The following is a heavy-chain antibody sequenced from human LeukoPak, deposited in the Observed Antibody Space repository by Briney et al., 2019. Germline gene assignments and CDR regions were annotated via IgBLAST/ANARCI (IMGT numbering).Heavy chain of an antibody. J-gene: IGHJ4*02. CDR1: GFTFSSYG. D-gene: IGHD1-1*01. CDR2: ISYDGTNK. V-gene: IGHV3-30*03. Sequence: GGSLRLSCAASGFTFSSYGMHWVRQAPGKGLEWVAVISYDGTNKYYADSVKGRFTISRDNSKNTLYLQMNSLRAEDTAVYYCARPTGVHLWSGYFDYWGQGTLVTVSS. CDR3: ARPTGVHLWSGYFDY.